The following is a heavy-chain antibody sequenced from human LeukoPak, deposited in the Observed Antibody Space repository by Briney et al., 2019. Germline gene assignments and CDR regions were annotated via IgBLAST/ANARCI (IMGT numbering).Heavy chain of an antibody. CDR1: GGTFSSYA. CDR2: IIPIFGTA. J-gene: IGHJ3*02. CDR3: ARDSCSGASCETDAFNI. V-gene: IGHV1-69*13. Sequence: GASVKVSCKASGGTFSSYAISWVRQAPGQGLEWMGGIIPIFGTANYAQKFQGRVTITADESTRTAYMELSSLRSEDTAVYYCARDSCSGASCETDAFNIWGQGTMVTVSS. D-gene: IGHD2-15*01.